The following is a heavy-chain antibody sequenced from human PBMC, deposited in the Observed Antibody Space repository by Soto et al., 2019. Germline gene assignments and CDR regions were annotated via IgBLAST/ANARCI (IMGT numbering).Heavy chain of an antibody. CDR1: GFTFSSYA. CDR2: ISSNGGST. D-gene: IGHD6-13*01. V-gene: IGHV3-64*01. J-gene: IGHJ6*03. Sequence: GGSLRLSCAASGFTFSSYAMHWVRQAPGKGLEYVSAISSNGGSTYYANSVKGRFTISRDNSKNTLHLQMGSLRAEDMAVYYCARARTAAGNYYYYYMDVWGKGTTVTVSS. CDR3: ARARTAAGNYYYYYMDV.